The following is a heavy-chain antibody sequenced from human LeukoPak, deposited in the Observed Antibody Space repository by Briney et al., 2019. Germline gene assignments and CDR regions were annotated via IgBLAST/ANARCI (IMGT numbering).Heavy chain of an antibody. CDR2: IRSGGSGE. CDR3: GKHDSASDY. V-gene: IGHV3-30*02. J-gene: IGHJ4*02. CDR1: GFIFSDYG. Sequence: GGSLRLSCVASGFIFSDYGMHWVRQAPGKGLEWVAFIRSGGSGEYYTGSVKGRFTISRDNSKNTLYVQMNSLRLEDTAVYYCGKHDSASDYWGQGTLVTVSS. D-gene: IGHD1-26*01.